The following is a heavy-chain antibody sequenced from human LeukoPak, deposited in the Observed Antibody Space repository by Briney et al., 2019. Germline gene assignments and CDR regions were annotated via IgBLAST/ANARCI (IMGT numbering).Heavy chain of an antibody. CDR1: GGSVSSGSHY. Sequence: PSETLSLTCTVSGGSVSSGSHYWSWIRQPPGKGLEWIGYIYYSGSTNYNPSLKSRVTISVDTSKNQFSLKLSSVTAADTAVYYCASTSYYYGSGSYSFDYWGQGTLVTVSS. CDR2: IYYSGST. CDR3: ASTSYYYGSGSYSFDY. J-gene: IGHJ4*02. V-gene: IGHV4-61*01. D-gene: IGHD3-10*01.